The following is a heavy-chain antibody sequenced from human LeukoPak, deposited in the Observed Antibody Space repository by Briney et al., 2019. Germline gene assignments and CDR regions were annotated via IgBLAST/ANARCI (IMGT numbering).Heavy chain of an antibody. CDR2: INHSGST. V-gene: IGHV4-59*12. J-gene: IGHJ5*02. CDR1: GGSISSYY. D-gene: IGHD4-17*01. CDR3: ARDIFSYGVANWFDP. Sequence: SETLSLTCTVSGGSISSYYWSWIRQPPGKGLEWIGEINHSGSTNYNPSLKSRVTISVDTSKNQFSLKLSSVTAADTAVYYCARDIFSYGVANWFDPWGQGTLVTVSS.